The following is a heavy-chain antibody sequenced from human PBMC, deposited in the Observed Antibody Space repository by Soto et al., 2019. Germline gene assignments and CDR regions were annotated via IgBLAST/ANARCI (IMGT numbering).Heavy chain of an antibody. D-gene: IGHD3-16*02. CDR3: ATPDDYIWGSYRNDAFDI. J-gene: IGHJ3*02. Sequence: QLQLQESGPGLVKPSETLSLTCTVSGGSISSSSYYWGWIRQPPGKGLEWIGSIYYSGSTYYNPSLKSRVTISVDTSKNQFSLKLSSVTAADTAVYYCATPDDYIWGSYRNDAFDIWGQGTMVTVSS. V-gene: IGHV4-39*01. CDR1: GGSISSSSYY. CDR2: IYYSGST.